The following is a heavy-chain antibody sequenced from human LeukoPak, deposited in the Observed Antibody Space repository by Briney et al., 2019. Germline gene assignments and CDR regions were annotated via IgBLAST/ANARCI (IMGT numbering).Heavy chain of an antibody. CDR3: ARDLGVYSRPIDY. J-gene: IGHJ4*02. Sequence: GGSLRLSCAASGFTFSSYGMPWVRQAPGKGLEWVAVIWYDGSNKYYADSVKGRFTISRDNSKNTLYLQMNSLRAEDTAVYYCARDLGVYSRPIDYWGQGTLVTVSS. V-gene: IGHV3-33*01. CDR1: GFTFSSYG. D-gene: IGHD4-11*01. CDR2: IWYDGSNK.